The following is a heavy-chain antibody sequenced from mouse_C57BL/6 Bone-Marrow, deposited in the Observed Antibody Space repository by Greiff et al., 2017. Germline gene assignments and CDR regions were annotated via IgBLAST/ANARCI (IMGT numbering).Heavy chain of an antibody. Sequence: QVQLQQSGPELVKPGASVKLSCKASGYTFTSYDINWVKQRPGQGLEWIGWIYPRDGSTKYNEKFKGKATLTVDTSSSTAYMELHSLTSEDSAVYFYARIYDGYYDYAMDYWGQGTSVTVSS. CDR2: IYPRDGST. J-gene: IGHJ4*01. D-gene: IGHD2-3*01. CDR1: GYTFTSYD. V-gene: IGHV1-85*01. CDR3: ARIYDGYYDYAMDY.